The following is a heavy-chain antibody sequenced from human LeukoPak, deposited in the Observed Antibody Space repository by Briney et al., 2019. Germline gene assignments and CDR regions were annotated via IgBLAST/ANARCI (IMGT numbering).Heavy chain of an antibody. J-gene: IGHJ6*03. CDR2: ISGSGGGT. V-gene: IGHV3-23*01. D-gene: IGHD3-16*01. CDR1: GFTVSSYA. Sequence: GGSLRLSCAASGFTVSSYAMSWVRQAPGKGLEWVSAISGSGGGTFYADSVRGRFTISRDNSKNTVYLQMNSLRAEDTAVYYCAKDYAGGWPKRGMDVWGKGATVTVSS. CDR3: AKDYAGGWPKRGMDV.